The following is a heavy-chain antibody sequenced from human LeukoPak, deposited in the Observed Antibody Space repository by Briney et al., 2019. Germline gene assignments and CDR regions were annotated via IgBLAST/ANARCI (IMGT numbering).Heavy chain of an antibody. J-gene: IGHJ3*02. CDR1: GFTFSSYG. CDR2: ISSDGSIK. Sequence: GGSLRLSCAASGFTFSSYGMHWVRQAPGKGLEWVAVISSDGSIKYYGDSVKGRFTISREASRKTLYLQMNSMRAEDTAIYNCAKDSGESLYGDAFDIWGQGTMVTVSS. D-gene: IGHD3-10*01. V-gene: IGHV3-30*18. CDR3: AKDSGESLYGDAFDI.